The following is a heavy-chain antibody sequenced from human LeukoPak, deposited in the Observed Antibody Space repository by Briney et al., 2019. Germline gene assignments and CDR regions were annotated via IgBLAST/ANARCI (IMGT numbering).Heavy chain of an antibody. CDR1: EFTFSNYW. Sequence: PGGSLRLSCTASEFTFSNYWMSWVRQAPGKGLEWVAHIKHDGGEKCYVDSVKGRFTISRGNAKNSLYLQMNSLRAEDTAVYYCAREITGSSWYYYCYGMDVWGQGTTVTVSS. D-gene: IGHD6-13*01. J-gene: IGHJ6*02. CDR3: AREITGSSWYYYCYGMDV. CDR2: IKHDGGEK. V-gene: IGHV3-7*01.